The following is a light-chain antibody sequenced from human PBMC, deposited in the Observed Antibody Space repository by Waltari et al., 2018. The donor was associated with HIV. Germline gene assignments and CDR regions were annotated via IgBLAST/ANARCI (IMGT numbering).Light chain of an antibody. CDR2: EVS. J-gene: IGLJ3*02. Sequence: QSALPQPASVSGSPGQSITISCPGTSSNIGTYNLVPWHQQHPGKAPKTLIYEVSQRPSGVSNRFSGSKSGNTASLTISGLQAEDEADYYCCSYAGSSTLVFGGGTKVTVL. CDR1: SSNIGTYNL. CDR3: CSYAGSSTLV. V-gene: IGLV2-23*02.